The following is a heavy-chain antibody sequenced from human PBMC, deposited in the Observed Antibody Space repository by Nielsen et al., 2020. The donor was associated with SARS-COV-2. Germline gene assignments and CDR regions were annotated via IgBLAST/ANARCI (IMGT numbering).Heavy chain of an antibody. CDR1: GYSFTSYW. V-gene: IGHV5-51*01. CDR2: IYPGDSDT. Sequence: GESLKISCKGSGYSFTSYWIGWVRQMPGKGLEWMGIIYPGDSDTRYSPSFQGQVTISADKSNSTAYLQWSSLKASDTAMYYCARHPGGYSYGFGPDIDYWGQGTLVTVSS. J-gene: IGHJ4*02. CDR3: ARHPGGYSYGFGPDIDY. D-gene: IGHD5-18*01.